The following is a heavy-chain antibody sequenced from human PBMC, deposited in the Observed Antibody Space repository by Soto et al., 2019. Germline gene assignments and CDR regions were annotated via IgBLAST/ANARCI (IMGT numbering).Heavy chain of an antibody. J-gene: IGHJ4*02. CDR1: AGSISGYY. CDR3: ARHDLRGGAYDS. Sequence: SSETLSLTCSVSAGSISGYYWSWIRQPPGKGLEWIGYTRYSESTSYNPSLMSRLILSVDTSNNQFSLKLSSVTAADTAVYYCARHDLRGGAYDSWGQGTLVTVSS. CDR2: TRYSEST. D-gene: IGHD3-10*01. V-gene: IGHV4-59*08.